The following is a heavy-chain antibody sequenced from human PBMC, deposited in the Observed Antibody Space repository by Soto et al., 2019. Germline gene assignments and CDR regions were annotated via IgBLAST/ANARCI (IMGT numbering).Heavy chain of an antibody. CDR1: GGSISSYS. CDR3: TRGLDRAKLGY. D-gene: IGHD1-26*01. J-gene: IGHJ4*02. V-gene: IGHV4-59*12. CDR2: IYYSGTT. Sequence: PSETLSLTCTVSGGSISSYSWTWIRQPPGKGLEWIGCIYYSGTTNYNPSLRSRVTISVDMSKNHFSLTLSSVTVADTAVYYCTRGLDRAKLGYWCQGIQVTVSS.